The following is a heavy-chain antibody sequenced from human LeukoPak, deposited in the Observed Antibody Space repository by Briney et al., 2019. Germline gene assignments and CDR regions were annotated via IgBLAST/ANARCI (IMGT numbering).Heavy chain of an antibody. V-gene: IGHV3-7*01. D-gene: IGHD3-9*01. CDR3: VRGPEKSTGYQWSFDY. Sequence: GGSLRLSCIASGFTFSTYWMSWVRQAPGKGLEWVAKINQDGSAKNYVDSVKGRFTISRDNAKTSLYLQMNSLRDEDTAVYYCVRGPEKSTGYQWSFDYWGQGILVTVSS. J-gene: IGHJ4*02. CDR1: GFTFSTYW. CDR2: INQDGSAK.